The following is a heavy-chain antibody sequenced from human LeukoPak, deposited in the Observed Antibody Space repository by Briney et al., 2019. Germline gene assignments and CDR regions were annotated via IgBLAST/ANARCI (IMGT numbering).Heavy chain of an antibody. V-gene: IGHV3-7*01. CDR3: VRAGGSSWSDF. CDR1: GFTFSSYW. Sequence: PGGSLRLSCAASGFTFSSYWMSWVRQSPGEGLEWVANINQDGSENHYVDSVKGRFTISRDNAKNSVFVQMNGLRVEDTAVYYCVRAGGSSWSDFWGQGTLVTVSS. CDR2: INQDGSEN. D-gene: IGHD6-13*01. J-gene: IGHJ4*02.